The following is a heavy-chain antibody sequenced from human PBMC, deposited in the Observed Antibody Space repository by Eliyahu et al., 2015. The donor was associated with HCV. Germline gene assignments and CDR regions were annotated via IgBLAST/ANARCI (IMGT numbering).Heavy chain of an antibody. CDR2: IGVSDSFL. CDR1: GFAVSNYE. CDR3: ARDWGTTDFHGIDY. J-gene: IGHJ4*02. D-gene: IGHD2/OR15-2a*01. Sequence: VQLVESGGGLVQPGGSLXLXCAAXGFAVSNYELNWLRQAPGGRLEWVSFIGVSDSFLVYSDSVKGRFTMFRDRAKNSIYLQMNSLRHDDTAVYYCARDWGTTDFHGIDYWGQGTLVTVSS. V-gene: IGHV3-48*03.